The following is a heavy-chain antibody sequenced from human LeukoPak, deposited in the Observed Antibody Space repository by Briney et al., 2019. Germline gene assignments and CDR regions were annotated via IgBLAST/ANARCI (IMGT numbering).Heavy chain of an antibody. V-gene: IGHV4-30-4*07. CDR2: IYYSGST. Sequence: SETLSLTCAVSGGSISSGGYSWSWIRQPPGKGLEWIGHIYYSGSTYYNPSLKSRVTISVHTSKNQFSLKLSSVTAADTAVYYCARAIIAAAGRWFDPWGQGTLVTVSS. CDR1: GGSISSGGYS. J-gene: IGHJ5*02. D-gene: IGHD6-13*01. CDR3: ARAIIAAAGRWFDP.